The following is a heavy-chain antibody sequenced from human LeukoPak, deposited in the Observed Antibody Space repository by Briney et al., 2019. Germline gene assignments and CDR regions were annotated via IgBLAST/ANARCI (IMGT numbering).Heavy chain of an antibody. Sequence: GGSLRLSCAASGFTFSSYGMHWVRQAPGKGLEWVAVISYDGSNKYYADSVKGRFTISRDNSKNSLYLQMNSLRAEDTAVYYCARDTWLGLFDYWGQGTLVTVSS. V-gene: IGHV3-30*03. J-gene: IGHJ4*02. CDR2: ISYDGSNK. CDR1: GFTFSSYG. D-gene: IGHD3-22*01. CDR3: ARDTWLGLFDY.